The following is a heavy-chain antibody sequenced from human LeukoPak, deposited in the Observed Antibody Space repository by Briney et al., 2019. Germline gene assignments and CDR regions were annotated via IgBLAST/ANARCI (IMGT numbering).Heavy chain of an antibody. V-gene: IGHV3-11*04. CDR1: GFSFSDYY. J-gene: IGHJ5*02. CDR2: INDSGDTI. D-gene: IGHD4-17*01. Sequence: GGSLRLSCEASGFSFSDYYMSRIRQAPGKGLEWVAYINDSGDTIYYADSVKGRFTISRDNAKNSLYLQMTSLRAEDTAVYYCARGQTGDFDPWGQGTLVTVSS. CDR3: ARGQTGDFDP.